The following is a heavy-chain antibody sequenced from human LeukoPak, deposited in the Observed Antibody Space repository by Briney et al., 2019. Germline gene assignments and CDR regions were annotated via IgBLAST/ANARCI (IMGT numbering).Heavy chain of an antibody. CDR3: AKDRGYYDSSGYYYGYAFDI. D-gene: IGHD3-22*01. V-gene: IGHV3-48*03. CDR1: GFTFSSYE. J-gene: IGHJ3*02. Sequence: GGSLRLSCAASGFTFSSYEMNWVRQAPGKGLEWVSYISSSGSTMHYADSVKGRFTISRDNSKNTLYLQMNSLRAEDTAVYYCAKDRGYYDSSGYYYGYAFDIWGQGTMVTVSS. CDR2: ISSSGSTM.